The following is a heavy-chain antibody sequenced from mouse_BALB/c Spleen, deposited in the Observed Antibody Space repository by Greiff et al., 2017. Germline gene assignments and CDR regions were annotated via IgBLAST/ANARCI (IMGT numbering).Heavy chain of an antibody. Sequence: VQLVESGPGLVAPSQSLSITCTVSGFSLTGYGVNWVRQPPGKGLEWLGMIWGDGSTDYNSALKSRLSISKDNSKSQVFLKMNSLQTDDTARYYCARERYGNYGYFDVWGAGTTVTVSS. J-gene: IGHJ1*01. CDR3: ARERYGNYGYFDV. CDR2: IWGDGST. D-gene: IGHD2-10*02. CDR1: GFSLTGYG. V-gene: IGHV2-6-7*01.